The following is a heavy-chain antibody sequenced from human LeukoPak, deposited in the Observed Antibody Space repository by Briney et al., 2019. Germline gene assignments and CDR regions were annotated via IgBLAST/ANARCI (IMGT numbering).Heavy chain of an antibody. Sequence: ASVKVSCKASGYTFTSYGISWVRQAPGQGLEWMGWISAYNGNTNYAQKLQGRVTITADESTSTAYMELSSLRSEDTAVYYCARASTYYYDSSGYPHGYWGQGTLVTVSS. J-gene: IGHJ4*02. CDR1: GYTFTSYG. CDR2: ISAYNGNT. V-gene: IGHV1-18*01. CDR3: ARASTYYYDSSGYPHGY. D-gene: IGHD3-22*01.